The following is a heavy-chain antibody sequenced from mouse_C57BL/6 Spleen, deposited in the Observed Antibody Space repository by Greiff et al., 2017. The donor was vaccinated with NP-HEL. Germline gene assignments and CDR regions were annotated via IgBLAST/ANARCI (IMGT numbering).Heavy chain of an antibody. J-gene: IGHJ4*01. CDR2: IYPRSGNT. D-gene: IGHD2-4*01. V-gene: IGHV1-81*01. CDR3: ARGDYDVGDYYAMDY. Sequence: QVQLQQSGAELARPGASVKLSCTASGYTFTSYGISWVKQRTGQGLEWIGEIYPRSGNTSYNEKFKGKATLTADKSSSTAYMELRSLTSEDSAVYFCARGDYDVGDYYAMDYWGQGTSVTVSS. CDR1: GYTFTSYG.